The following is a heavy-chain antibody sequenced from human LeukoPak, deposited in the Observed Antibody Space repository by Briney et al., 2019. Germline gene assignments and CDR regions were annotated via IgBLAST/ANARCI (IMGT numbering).Heavy chain of an antibody. J-gene: IGHJ4*02. CDR1: GDSISSTSYY. V-gene: IGHV4-39*07. CDR2: IYYSGSA. D-gene: IGHD3-3*01. Sequence: SETLSLTCSVSGDSISSTSYYWAWIRQPPGKGLEWIASIYYSGSAYYKPSLKSRITISVDTSKNQFSLKLTSMTAADTAVYYCARAKGESFYDLWSAYSNPAPFGCWGRGTLVTVSS. CDR3: ARAKGESFYDLWSAYSNPAPFGC.